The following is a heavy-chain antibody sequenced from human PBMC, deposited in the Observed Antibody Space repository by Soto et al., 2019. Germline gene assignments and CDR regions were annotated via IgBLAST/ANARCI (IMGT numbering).Heavy chain of an antibody. V-gene: IGHV3-30*18. CDR1: GFTFSNYG. J-gene: IGHJ4*02. Sequence: QVQLVESGGGVVQPGRSLRLSCAASGFTFSNYGMHWVRQAPGKGLEWVAVMSYDGSVKYFGDSVKRRFTISRDDSQHTLFLQMSSLRAEDTAVYYCAKPTEPFRAPYFFDSWGQGTLVTVSS. CDR3: AKPTEPFRAPYFFDS. D-gene: IGHD1-26*01. CDR2: MSYDGSVK.